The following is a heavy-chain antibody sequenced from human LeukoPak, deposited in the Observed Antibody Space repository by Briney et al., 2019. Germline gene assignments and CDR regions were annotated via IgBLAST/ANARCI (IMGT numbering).Heavy chain of an antibody. CDR3: AKGNAWPRFDF. D-gene: IGHD2-2*01. CDR1: GFTFSSYV. CDR2: ISGSATST. V-gene: IGHV3-23*01. Sequence: QAGGSLRLSCAVSGFTFSSYVMSWVRQAPGKGLEWVSVISGSATSTYYADSVKGRFTISRDNSKNTLYLQMNNLRAEDTAVYYCAKGNAWPRFDFWGQGTLVTVSS. J-gene: IGHJ4*02.